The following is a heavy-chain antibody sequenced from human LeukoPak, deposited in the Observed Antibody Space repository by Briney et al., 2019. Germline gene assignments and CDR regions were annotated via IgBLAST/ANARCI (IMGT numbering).Heavy chain of an antibody. D-gene: IGHD3-22*01. Sequence: GGSLRLSCAASGFTVRNNYMSWVRQAPGKGLEWVSLIYSGGSTYYADSVKGRFTISRDNSKNTLYLQMNSLRAEDTAVYYCVRDHHRRLYDSQARDTFDIWGQGTMVTVSS. CDR2: IYSGGST. V-gene: IGHV3-66*01. J-gene: IGHJ3*02. CDR1: GFTVRNNY. CDR3: VRDHHRRLYDSQARDTFDI.